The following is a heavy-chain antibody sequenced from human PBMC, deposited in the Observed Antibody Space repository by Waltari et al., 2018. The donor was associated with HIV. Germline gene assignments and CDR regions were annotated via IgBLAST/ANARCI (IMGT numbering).Heavy chain of an antibody. Sequence: QVQLQESGPGLVKPSQTLSLTCTVSGGSISGGGYYWSWVRQPAGKGLEWIGRSHASGAANYNPSLRSRVTISVDASKNQFSLQLTAVTAADTAVYFCARGPTAMVTFDSWGQGTLVTVSS. V-gene: IGHV4-61*02. D-gene: IGHD5-18*01. CDR3: ARGPTAMVTFDS. J-gene: IGHJ4*02. CDR1: GGSISGGGYY. CDR2: SHASGAA.